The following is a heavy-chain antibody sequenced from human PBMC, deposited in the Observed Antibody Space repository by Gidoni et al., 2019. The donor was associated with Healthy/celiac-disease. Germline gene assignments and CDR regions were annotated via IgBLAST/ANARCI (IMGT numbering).Heavy chain of an antibody. CDR2: ISYDGSNK. Sequence: QVQLVESGGGVVPPGRSLRLSCAASGFTFSSYGMHWVRQAPGKGLEWVAVISYDGSNKYYADSVKGRFTISRDNSKNTLYLQMNSLRAEDTAVYYCAKELGSTAYYMDVWGKGTTVTVSS. CDR3: AKELGSTAYYMDV. CDR1: GFTFSSYG. V-gene: IGHV3-30*18. J-gene: IGHJ6*03. D-gene: IGHD6-13*01.